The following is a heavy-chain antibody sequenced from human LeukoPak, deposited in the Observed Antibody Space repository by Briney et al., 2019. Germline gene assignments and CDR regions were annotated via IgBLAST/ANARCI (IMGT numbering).Heavy chain of an antibody. Sequence: SETLSLTCTVSGYSISSHYYWGWIRQPPGKGLEWIGSVYHSGSTYYNPSLKSRVTISLDTSKNQFSLKVTSVTAADTAVYCCARDHNPDKWFDPWGQGTLVTVSS. V-gene: IGHV4-38-2*02. CDR3: ARDHNPDKWFDP. J-gene: IGHJ5*02. CDR2: VYHSGST. D-gene: IGHD1-1*01. CDR1: GYSISSHYY.